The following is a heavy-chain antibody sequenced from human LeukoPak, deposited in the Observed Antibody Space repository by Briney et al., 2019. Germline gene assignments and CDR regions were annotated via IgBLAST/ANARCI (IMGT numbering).Heavy chain of an antibody. CDR2: IYHSGST. D-gene: IGHD3-16*01. CDR3: ARDLMITFSPRNNWFDP. J-gene: IGHJ5*02. CDR1: GYSISSGYY. Sequence: PSETLSLTCTVSGYSISSGYYWGWIRQPPGKGLEWIGSIYHSGSTYYNPSLKSRVTISVDTSKNQFSLKLSSVTAADTAVYYCARDLMITFSPRNNWFDPWGQGTLVTVSS. V-gene: IGHV4-38-2*02.